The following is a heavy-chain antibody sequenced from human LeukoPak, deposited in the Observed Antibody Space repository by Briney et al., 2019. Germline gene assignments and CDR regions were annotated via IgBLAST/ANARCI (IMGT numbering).Heavy chain of an antibody. D-gene: IGHD2-2*01. CDR3: ATSNKVVRTDSWDS. J-gene: IGHJ4*02. V-gene: IGHV4-61*10. CDR1: GGSINSGSYY. Sequence: SETLSLTCTVSGGSINSGSYYWSWIRQPAGKGLEWIGEINLGGSTTYNPSLKSRVTMTIDTSKREVCLKLTSVTAADTAIYFCATSNKVVRTDSWDSWGQGTLVTVSS. CDR2: INLGGST.